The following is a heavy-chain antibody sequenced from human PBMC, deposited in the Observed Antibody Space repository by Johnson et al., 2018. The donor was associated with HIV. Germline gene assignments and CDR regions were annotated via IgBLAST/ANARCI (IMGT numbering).Heavy chain of an antibody. CDR3: ARESSPWGGDYAGYGLDI. Sequence: VQLVESGGGLVQPGGSLRLSCAASAFTFSRYWMSWVRQAPGKGLEWVGRTKNKANSYTTEYAASVKGRFTISRDDSKNSLYLQMRDLRVDDTATYYCARESSPWGGDYAGYGLDIWGQGTRVAVSS. J-gene: IGHJ3*02. CDR1: AFTFSRYW. V-gene: IGHV3-72*01. CDR2: TKNKANSYTT. D-gene: IGHD4-17*01.